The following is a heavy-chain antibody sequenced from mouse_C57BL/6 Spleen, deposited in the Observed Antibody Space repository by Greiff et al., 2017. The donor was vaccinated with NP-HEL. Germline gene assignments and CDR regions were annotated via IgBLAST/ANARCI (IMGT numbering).Heavy chain of an antibody. CDR2: FYPGSGSI. J-gene: IGHJ4*01. Sequence: QVQLKQSGAELVKPGASVKLSCKASGYTFSEYTIHWVKQRSGQGLEWIGWFYPGSGSIKYNEKFKDKATLTADKSSSTVYMELSRLTSEDSAVYFCARHGGDYYGSSSDYAMDYWGQGTSVTVSS. CDR1: GYTFSEYT. CDR3: ARHGGDYYGSSSDYAMDY. D-gene: IGHD1-1*01. V-gene: IGHV1-62-2*01.